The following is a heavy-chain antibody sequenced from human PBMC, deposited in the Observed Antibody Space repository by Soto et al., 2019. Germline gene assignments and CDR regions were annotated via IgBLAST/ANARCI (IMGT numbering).Heavy chain of an antibody. Sequence: SETPSLTCAVYGGSFSGYYWSWIRQPPGKWLEWIGEINHSESTKYNPSLKSRVTISGGTSKNQFSLKLSSVTAADTAVYYCARDLGTYYYAMDVWGQGTTVTVSS. D-gene: IGHD3-16*01. V-gene: IGHV4-34*01. CDR2: INHSEST. J-gene: IGHJ6*02. CDR1: GGSFSGYY. CDR3: ARDLGTYYYAMDV.